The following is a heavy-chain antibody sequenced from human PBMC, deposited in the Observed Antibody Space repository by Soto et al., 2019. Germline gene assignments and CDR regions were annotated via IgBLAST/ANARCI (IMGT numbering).Heavy chain of an antibody. J-gene: IGHJ4*02. CDR2: ISAYSGST. CDR1: GYTFTTYG. CDR3: ARDFTKSSSWPYYFDY. Sequence: QVQLVQSGAEVKKPGASVKVSCKASGYTFTTYGISWVRQAPGQGLEWMGWISAYSGSTKFAQKLQGRVTMTTDTSTTTADMELRSLTSDDTAVYYCARDFTKSSSWPYYFDYWGQRTLVTVSS. V-gene: IGHV1-18*01. D-gene: IGHD6-13*01.